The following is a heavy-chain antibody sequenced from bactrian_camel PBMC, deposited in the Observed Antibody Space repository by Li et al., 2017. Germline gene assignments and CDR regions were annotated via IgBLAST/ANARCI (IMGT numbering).Heavy chain of an antibody. J-gene: IGHJ6*01. CDR3: AASLGRTYCSRAYYFLTPPRSSVS. V-gene: IGHV3S55*01. D-gene: IGHD2*01. CDR2: IDSDGST. CDR1: GFTDPSYC. Sequence: QLVESGGGSVQAGGSLTLSCLASGFTDPSYCMGWFRGAPAEREGVAYIDSDGSTSYEDSVKGRFTSSKDNATNTLYLQMNSLKPEDTALYYCAASLGRTYCSRAYYFLTPPRSSVSGARGPRSPSP.